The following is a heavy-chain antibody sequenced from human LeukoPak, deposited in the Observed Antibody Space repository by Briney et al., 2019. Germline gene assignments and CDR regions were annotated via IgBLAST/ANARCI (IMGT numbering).Heavy chain of an antibody. CDR3: ARDGDGYNYALPDY. J-gene: IGHJ4*02. CDR1: GGSISSYY. D-gene: IGHD5-24*01. Sequence: SETLSLTCTVSGGSISSYYWSWIRQPPGKELEWIGYIYYSGSTNYNPSLKSRVTISVDTSKNQFSLKLSSVTAADTAVYYCARDGDGYNYALPDYWGQGTLVTVSS. CDR2: IYYSGST. V-gene: IGHV4-59*01.